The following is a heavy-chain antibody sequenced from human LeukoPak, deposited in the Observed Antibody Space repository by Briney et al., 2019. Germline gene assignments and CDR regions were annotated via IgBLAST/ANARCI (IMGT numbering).Heavy chain of an antibody. CDR2: IYYSGST. J-gene: IGHJ4*02. D-gene: IGHD5-24*01. CDR3: AKLRDGFRLDY. CDR1: GDSISGYY. Sequence: SETLSLTCAVSGDSISGYYWSWIRQPPGKGLGWIGYIYYSGSTNYNPSLKSRVTISVDTSRNQFSLTLNSMTAADTAMYYCAKLRDGFRLDYWGQGILVTVSS. V-gene: IGHV4-59*01.